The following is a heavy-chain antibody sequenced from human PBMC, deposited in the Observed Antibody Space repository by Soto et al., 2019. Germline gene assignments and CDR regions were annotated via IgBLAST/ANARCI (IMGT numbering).Heavy chain of an antibody. CDR1: GGSFSGYY. D-gene: IGHD3-10*01. V-gene: IGHV4-34*01. Sequence: QVQLQQWGAGLLKPSETLSLTCAVYGGSFSGYYWSWIRQPPGKGLEWIGEINHSGSTNYNPSLKSRVTISVDTSKKQFSLKLRSVTAADTAVYYCARGGALLLWFGDHNWFDPWGQGTLVNVSS. CDR3: ARGGALLLWFGDHNWFDP. CDR2: INHSGST. J-gene: IGHJ5*02.